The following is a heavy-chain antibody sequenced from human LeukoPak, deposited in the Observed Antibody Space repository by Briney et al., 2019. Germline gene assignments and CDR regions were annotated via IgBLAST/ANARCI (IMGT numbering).Heavy chain of an antibody. D-gene: IGHD3-22*01. Sequence: GGSLRLSCAASGFTFSNYWRHWVRQAPGKGLEWVSAISGSGGSTYHGDSVKGRFTISRDNSKNTLYLLMNSLRAEDTAVYYCAKETLYYDSSGYYFKSTYFDYWGQGTLVTVSS. CDR1: GFTFSNYW. CDR3: AKETLYYDSSGYYFKSTYFDY. V-gene: IGHV3-23*01. CDR2: ISGSGGST. J-gene: IGHJ4*02.